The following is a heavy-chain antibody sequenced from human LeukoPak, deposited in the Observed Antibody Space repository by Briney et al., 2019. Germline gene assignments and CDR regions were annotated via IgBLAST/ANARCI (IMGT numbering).Heavy chain of an antibody. Sequence: GGSLRLSCAASGFTFSNAWMSWVRQAPGKGLEWVGRIKSKPFGGTTDYAAPVKGRFTISRDDSKNTLYLHMNTLKTEDTAIYYCTTLGAFDYWGQGTLVTVSS. CDR3: TTLGAFDY. V-gene: IGHV3-15*01. CDR2: IKSKPFGGTT. D-gene: IGHD3-16*01. J-gene: IGHJ4*02. CDR1: GFTFSNAW.